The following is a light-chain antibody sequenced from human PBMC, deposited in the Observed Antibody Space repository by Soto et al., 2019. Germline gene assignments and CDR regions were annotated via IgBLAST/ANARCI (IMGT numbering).Light chain of an antibody. Sequence: QSVLTQPASVSGSPGQSITISCTGTNSDVGSYIYVSWYQHHPGKVPKLLIYEVTNRPSGVSSRFSGSKSGNTASLTISGLQAEDEADYYCSSYTSSSTLAYVFGTGTKLTVL. J-gene: IGLJ1*01. V-gene: IGLV2-14*01. CDR2: EVT. CDR3: SSYTSSSTLAYV. CDR1: NSDVGSYIY.